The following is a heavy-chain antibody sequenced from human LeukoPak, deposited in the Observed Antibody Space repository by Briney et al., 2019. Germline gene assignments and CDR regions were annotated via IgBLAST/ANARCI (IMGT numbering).Heavy chain of an antibody. Sequence: PGGSLRLSCAASGFTFSSYAMHWVRQAPGKGLEWVPVISYDGSNKYYADSVKGRFTISRDNSKNTLYLQMNSLRAEDTAVYYCARDPKYSGSIGYWGQGTLVTVSS. CDR3: ARDPKYSGSIGY. V-gene: IGHV3-30-3*01. CDR1: GFTFSSYA. D-gene: IGHD1-26*01. J-gene: IGHJ4*02. CDR2: ISYDGSNK.